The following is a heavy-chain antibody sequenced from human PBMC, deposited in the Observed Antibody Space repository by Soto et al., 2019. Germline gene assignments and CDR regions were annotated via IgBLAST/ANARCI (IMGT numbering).Heavy chain of an antibody. J-gene: IGHJ6*02. Sequence: PGESLKISCKGSGYSFTSYWIRWVRHMPGKGLEWMGIIYPGDSDTRYSPSFQGQVTISADKSISTAYLQWSSLKASDTAMYYCARIEAAGTVCYYGMDVWGQGTTVTVSS. CDR2: IYPGDSDT. V-gene: IGHV5-51*01. D-gene: IGHD6-13*01. CDR1: GYSFTSYW. CDR3: ARIEAAGTVCYYGMDV.